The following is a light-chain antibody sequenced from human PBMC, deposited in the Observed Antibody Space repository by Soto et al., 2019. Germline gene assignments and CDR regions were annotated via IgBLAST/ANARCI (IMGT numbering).Light chain of an antibody. CDR1: QSVSSSY. CDR2: GAS. J-gene: IGKJ1*01. CDR3: QRYGTSTT. Sequence: EIVLTQSPGTLSLSLCERATLSCRASQSVSSSYLAWYQQKPGQAPRLLIYGASSRASGIPDRFSGSGSGTDFTLTISRLEPEDFAVYYCQRYGTSTTFGQGTKVDIK. V-gene: IGKV3-20*01.